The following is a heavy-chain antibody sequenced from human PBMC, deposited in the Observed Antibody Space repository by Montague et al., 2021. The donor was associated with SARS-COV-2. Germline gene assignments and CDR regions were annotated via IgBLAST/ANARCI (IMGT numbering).Heavy chain of an antibody. V-gene: IGHV4-39*02. CDR2: IYVSGST. D-gene: IGHD4-17*01. Sequence: SETLSLTCTVSGGSISSHNYYWDWIRQPPGKGLEWIGSIYVSGSTYYNPSLKSRVTISVDTSKNHFSLKLTSVTAADTAFYYCARRVRKGLPVSTTEGGFDNWGQGTMVTVSS. CDR1: GGSISSHNYY. CDR3: ARRVRKGLPVSTTEGGFDN. J-gene: IGHJ3*02.